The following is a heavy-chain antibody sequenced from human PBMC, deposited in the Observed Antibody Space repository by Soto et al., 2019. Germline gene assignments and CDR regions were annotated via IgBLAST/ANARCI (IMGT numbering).Heavy chain of an antibody. Sequence: SETLSLTCTVSGGSISSYYWSWIRQPPGKGLEWIGYIYYSGSTNYNPSLKSRVTISVDTSKNQFSLKLSSVTAADTAVYYCAGDKDGYNPYYFDYWGQGTLVTVSS. D-gene: IGHD5-12*01. CDR2: IYYSGST. CDR3: AGDKDGYNPYYFDY. V-gene: IGHV4-59*01. J-gene: IGHJ4*02. CDR1: GGSISSYY.